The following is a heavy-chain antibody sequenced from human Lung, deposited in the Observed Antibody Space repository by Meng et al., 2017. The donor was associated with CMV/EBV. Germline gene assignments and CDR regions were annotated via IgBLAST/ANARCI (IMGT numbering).Heavy chain of an antibody. CDR3: ARGGLSTALPEAPSSSSIDN. CDR2: INPNSGGT. Sequence: SVKVSXKASGYTFTGYFMHWVRQAPGQGLEWMGWINPNSGGTNYAQKFQGRVIMTWDTSISSAYMQLSRLTSNDTAVFYCARGGLSTALPEAPSSSSIDNWGQGAXVTVSS. J-gene: IGHJ4*02. CDR1: GYTFTGYF. D-gene: IGHD2/OR15-2a*01. V-gene: IGHV1-2*02.